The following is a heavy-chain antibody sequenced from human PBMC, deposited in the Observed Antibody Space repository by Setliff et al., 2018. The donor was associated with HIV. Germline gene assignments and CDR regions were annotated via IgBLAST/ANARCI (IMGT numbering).Heavy chain of an antibody. D-gene: IGHD6-13*01. CDR1: GESLSGYY. V-gene: IGHV4-34*01. CDR2: ITHTRAT. J-gene: IGHJ5*02. CDR3: VRGGDSSSWYWGRWFDP. Sequence: SLTCAVYGESLSGYYWSWIRQPPGKGLEWIGDITHTRATNYNPSLQSRVTMSVDTSKNQFSLKLNSVTAADTAVYYCVRGGDSSSWYWGRWFDPWGQGTLVTVSS.